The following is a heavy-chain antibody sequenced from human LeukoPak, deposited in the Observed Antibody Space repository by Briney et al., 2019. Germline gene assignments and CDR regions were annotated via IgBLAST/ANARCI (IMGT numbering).Heavy chain of an antibody. CDR1: GGSISSSSYY. Sequence: SETLSLTCTVSGGSISSSSYYWGWIRQPPGKGLEWIGRIYYSGSTYYNPSLKSRVTISVDTTKNQFSLKLSSVTAADTAVYYCAGAGRTKFDPWGQGTLVTVSS. D-gene: IGHD2-15*01. V-gene: IGHV4-39*07. CDR3: AGAGRTKFDP. CDR2: IYYSGST. J-gene: IGHJ5*02.